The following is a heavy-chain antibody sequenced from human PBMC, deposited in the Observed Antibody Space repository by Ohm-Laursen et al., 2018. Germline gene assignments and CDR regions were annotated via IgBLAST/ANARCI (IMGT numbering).Heavy chain of an antibody. CDR1: GFTFRSYA. D-gene: IGHD3-10*01. J-gene: IGHJ5*01. CDR2: INDSGGTT. V-gene: IGHV3-23*01. CDR3: AKAGGWSYSYELDS. Sequence: GSLRLSCAASGFTFRSYAMSWVRQAPGKGLEWVSGINDSGGTTYYADSVKGRFTISRDNSKNTLYLQMNSLRAEDTAVYHCAKAGGWSYSYELDSWGQGVLVTVSS.